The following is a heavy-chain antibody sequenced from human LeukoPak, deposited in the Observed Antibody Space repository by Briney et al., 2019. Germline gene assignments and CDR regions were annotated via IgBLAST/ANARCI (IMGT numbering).Heavy chain of an antibody. V-gene: IGHV4-59*01. CDR3: ARDLIFYDSSGSYHGKIDY. D-gene: IGHD3-22*01. CDR1: GGSISSYY. CDR2: IYYSGST. J-gene: IGHJ4*02. Sequence: SETLSLTCTVSGGSISSYYWSWIRQPPGKGLEWIGYIYYSGSTNYNPSLKSRATISVDTSKNQFSLKLSSVTAADTAVYYCARDLIFYDSSGSYHGKIDYWGQGALVTVSS.